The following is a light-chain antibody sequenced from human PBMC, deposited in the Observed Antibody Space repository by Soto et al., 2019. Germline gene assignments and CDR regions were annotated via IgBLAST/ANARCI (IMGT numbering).Light chain of an antibody. J-gene: IGKJ4*01. CDR3: QQYHYFSPAGLT. Sequence: DIQMTQSPSTLSASVGERVTITCRASQTINTWLAWYQHKPGKAPKLLIYDASTLQTGVPSRFSGYSARTEFTLNISSLQPYDLATYFCQQYHYFSPAGLTFGGGTKVEL. V-gene: IGKV1-5*01. CDR1: QTINTW. CDR2: DAS.